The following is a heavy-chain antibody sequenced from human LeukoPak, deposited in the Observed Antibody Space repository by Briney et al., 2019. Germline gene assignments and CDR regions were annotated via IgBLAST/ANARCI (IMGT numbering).Heavy chain of an antibody. CDR1: GFTFSYYS. V-gene: IGHV3-21*01. CDR3: ARAGPPHYYFDY. Sequence: GGSLRLSCAASGFTFSYYSMTWVRQAPGKGLEWVSSISSTSTYIYYADSVKGRFTISRDNAKNSLYLQMNSLRAEDTAVYYCARAGPPHYYFDYWGQGTLVTVSS. CDR2: ISSTSTYI. J-gene: IGHJ4*02.